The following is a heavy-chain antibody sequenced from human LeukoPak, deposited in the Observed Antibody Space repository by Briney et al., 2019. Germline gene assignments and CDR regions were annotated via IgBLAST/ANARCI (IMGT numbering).Heavy chain of an antibody. CDR2: INSDGSST. CDR1: GFTFSSYW. J-gene: IGHJ4*02. CDR3: AKSSEAYSYGIMNPSDY. V-gene: IGHV3-74*01. Sequence: GGSLRLSCAASGFTFSSYWMHWVRQAPGKGLVWVSRINSDGSSTSYADSVKGRFTISRDNAKNTLYLQMNSLRAEDTAVYYCAKSSEAYSYGIMNPSDYWGQGTLVTVPS. D-gene: IGHD5-18*01.